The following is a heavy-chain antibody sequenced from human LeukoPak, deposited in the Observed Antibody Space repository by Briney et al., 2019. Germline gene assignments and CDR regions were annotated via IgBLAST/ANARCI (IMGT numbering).Heavy chain of an antibody. CDR3: ARDHRAFVWSGNPTQNFDY. CDR2: ISYDGSNK. V-gene: IGHV3-30-3*01. D-gene: IGHD3-3*01. Sequence: GGSLRLSCAASGFTFSSYAMHWVRQAPGKGLEWVAVISYDGSNKYYADSVKGRFTISRDNSKNTLYLQMNSLRAEDTAVYYCARDHRAFVWSGNPTQNFDYWGQGTLVTVSS. CDR1: GFTFSSYA. J-gene: IGHJ4*02.